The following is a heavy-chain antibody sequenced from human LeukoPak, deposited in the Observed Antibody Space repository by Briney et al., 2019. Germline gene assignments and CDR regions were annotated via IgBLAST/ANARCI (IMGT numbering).Heavy chain of an antibody. V-gene: IGHV4-59*13. CDR1: GGSISSYY. D-gene: IGHD1-1*01. CDR2: IYNSGST. Sequence: SETLSLTCSVSGGSISSYYWSWIRQPPGKGLEWIGYIYNSGSTKYNPSLKSRVTISVDTSKNQFSLKLSSVTAADTAVYYCARDKASGRNWFDPWGQGSLVTVSS. J-gene: IGHJ5*02. CDR3: ARDKASGRNWFDP.